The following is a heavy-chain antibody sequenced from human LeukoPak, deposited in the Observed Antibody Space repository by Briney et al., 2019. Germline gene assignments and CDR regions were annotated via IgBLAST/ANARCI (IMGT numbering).Heavy chain of an antibody. CDR2: ITNSGNSK. J-gene: IGHJ5*02. Sequence: GGSLRLSCAASEFTFSSYSMNWVRKAPGKGLEWVSYITNSGNSKSYADSVKGRFTISRDNSKNTLYLQMNSLRAEDTAVYYCAKDRGFFDPWGQGTLVTVSS. D-gene: IGHD6-25*01. V-gene: IGHV3-48*01. CDR3: AKDRGFFDP. CDR1: EFTFSSYS.